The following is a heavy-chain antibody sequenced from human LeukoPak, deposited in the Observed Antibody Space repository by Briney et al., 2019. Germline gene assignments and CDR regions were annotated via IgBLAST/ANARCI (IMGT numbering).Heavy chain of an antibody. CDR2: IYYSGST. CDR3: AREYPDSDWFDP. Sequence: PSQTLSLTCTVSGGSISSGDYYWSWIRQPPGKGLEWIGYIYYSGSTYYNPSLKSRVTISVDTSKNQFSLKLSSVTAADTAVYYSAREYPDSDWFDPWGQGTPVTVSS. V-gene: IGHV4-30-4*08. CDR1: GGSISSGDYY. D-gene: IGHD2-2*02. J-gene: IGHJ5*02.